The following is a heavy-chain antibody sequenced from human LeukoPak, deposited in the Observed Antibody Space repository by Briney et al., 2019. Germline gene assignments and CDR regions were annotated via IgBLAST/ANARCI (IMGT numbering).Heavy chain of an antibody. CDR2: ISSSSSTI. Sequence: LPGGSLRLSCAASGFTFSSYSMNWVRQAPGKGLEWVSYISSSSSTIYYADSVKGRFTISRDNAKNSLYLQMNSLRAEDTAVYYCAKDVRDYYDSSGHDAFDIWGQGTMVTVSS. CDR1: GFTFSSYS. J-gene: IGHJ3*02. D-gene: IGHD3-22*01. V-gene: IGHV3-48*01. CDR3: AKDVRDYYDSSGHDAFDI.